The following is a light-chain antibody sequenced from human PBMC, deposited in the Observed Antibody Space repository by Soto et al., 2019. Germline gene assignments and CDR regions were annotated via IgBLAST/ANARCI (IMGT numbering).Light chain of an antibody. J-gene: IGKJ2*01. CDR3: QQVNSYPFT. Sequence: AIRLTQSPSSLAASTGDRVTITCRASQGIASGLAWYQQKPGKAPKLLIQDASSLESGVPSRFSGSGSGTDFTLTISSLQPEDFATYHCQQVNSYPFTFGGGTKLEI. V-gene: IGKV1-13*02. CDR2: DAS. CDR1: QGIASG.